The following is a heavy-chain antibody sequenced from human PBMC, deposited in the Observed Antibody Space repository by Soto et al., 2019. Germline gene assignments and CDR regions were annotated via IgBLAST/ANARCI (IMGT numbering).Heavy chain of an antibody. CDR2: IYSGGTT. CDR3: DSAVAGTFH. V-gene: IGHV3-66*01. D-gene: IGHD6-19*01. J-gene: IGHJ4*02. CDR1: GFSVSSNY. Sequence: EVQLVESGGGLVQPGGSLRLSCAASGFSVSSNYMSWVRQAPGKGLEWVSVIYSGGTTYYADSVKGRFTISRDNSKNTLYLQMNSLRAEDTAVYYCDSAVAGTFHWGQGTLVTVSS.